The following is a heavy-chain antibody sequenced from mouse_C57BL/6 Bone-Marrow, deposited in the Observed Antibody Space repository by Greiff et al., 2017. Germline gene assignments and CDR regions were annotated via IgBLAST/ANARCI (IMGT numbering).Heavy chain of an antibody. CDR3: ARSEGDTTVDY. Sequence: QVQLKESGAELARPGASVKLSCKASGYTFTSYGISWVKQRTGQGLEWIGEIYPRSGNTYYNEKFKGKATLTADKSSSTAYMALRSLTSEDSAVYFCARSEGDTTVDYWGQGTTLTVSS. V-gene: IGHV1-81*01. CDR1: GYTFTSYG. CDR2: IYPRSGNT. J-gene: IGHJ2*01. D-gene: IGHD1-1*01.